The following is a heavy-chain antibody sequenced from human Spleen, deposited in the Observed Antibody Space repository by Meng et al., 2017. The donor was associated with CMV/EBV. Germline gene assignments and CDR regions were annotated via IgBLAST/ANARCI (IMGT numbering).Heavy chain of an antibody. CDR3: ARTSRITIFGVVIIWFDP. J-gene: IGHJ5*02. V-gene: IGHV2-26*01. D-gene: IGHD3-3*01. CDR2: IFSNDEK. Sequence: SGPTLVKPTATLTLTCTVSGFSLSNARMGVSWIRQPPGKALEWLAHIFSNDEKSYSTSLKSRLTISKDTSKSQVVLTMTNMDPVDTATYYCARTSRITIFGVVIIWFDPWGQGTLVTVSS. CDR1: GFSLSNARMG.